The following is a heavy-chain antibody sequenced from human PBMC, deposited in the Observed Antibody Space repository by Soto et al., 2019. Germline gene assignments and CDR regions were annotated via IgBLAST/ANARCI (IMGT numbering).Heavy chain of an antibody. D-gene: IGHD5-18*01. J-gene: IGHJ4*02. Sequence: QVQLVQSGAEMKKPGSSVKVSCKASGGSLNNYLITWVRQAPGQGLEWLGEIVPLSGATNSAQKFQGRVTTTADDSRKTAYMELRSLRPEDTAMYFCARGGVDTVTFDYWGQGTLVTVSS. V-gene: IGHV1-69*01. CDR2: IVPLSGAT. CDR3: ARGGVDTVTFDY. CDR1: GGSLNNYL.